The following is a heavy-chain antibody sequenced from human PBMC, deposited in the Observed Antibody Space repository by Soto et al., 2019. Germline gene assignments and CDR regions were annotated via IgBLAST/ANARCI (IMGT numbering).Heavy chain of an antibody. Sequence: EVQLVESGGGLVKPGGSLRLSCAASGFTFSSYSMNWVRQAPGKGLEWVSSISSSSSYIYYADSVKGRFTISRDNAKNSLYLQMNSRRAEDTAVYYCARPSDLDCSGGSCYWMGWDYYYYGMDVWGQGTTVTVSS. D-gene: IGHD2-15*01. CDR2: ISSSSSYI. CDR1: GFTFSSYS. J-gene: IGHJ6*02. CDR3: ARPSDLDCSGGSCYWMGWDYYYYGMDV. V-gene: IGHV3-21*01.